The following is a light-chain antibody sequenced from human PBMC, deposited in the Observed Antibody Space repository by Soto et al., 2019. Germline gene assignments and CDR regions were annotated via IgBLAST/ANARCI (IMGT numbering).Light chain of an antibody. Sequence: DIQMTQSPSTLSGSVGDRVTITCRASQTISSWLAWYQQKPGKAPKLLIYKESTLKSGVKSRFSGSGYGTEFTLKISSMKTDEFATYDCKNYNSYSEAFGHGNKGAIK. CDR1: QTISSW. CDR2: KES. J-gene: IGKJ1*01. CDR3: KNYNSYSEA. V-gene: IGKV1-5*03.